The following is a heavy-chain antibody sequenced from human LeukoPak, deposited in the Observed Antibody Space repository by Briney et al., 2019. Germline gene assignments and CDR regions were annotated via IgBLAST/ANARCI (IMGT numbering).Heavy chain of an antibody. CDR1: GFTVSSNY. J-gene: IGHJ5*02. V-gene: IGHV3-66*01. CDR3: AGEIMTGYYWSAANYFDP. D-gene: IGHD3-9*01. Sequence: GGSLRLSCAASGFTVSSNYMSWVRQAPGKGLEWVSAIYSGGSTYYADSVKGRFTISRDNFKNTLYLQMNSLRAEDTAVYYCAGEIMTGYYWSAANYFDPWGQGTLVTVSS. CDR2: IYSGGST.